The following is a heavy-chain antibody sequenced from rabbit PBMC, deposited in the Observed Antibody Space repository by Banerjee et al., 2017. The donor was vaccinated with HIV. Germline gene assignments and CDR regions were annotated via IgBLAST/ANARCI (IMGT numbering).Heavy chain of an antibody. V-gene: IGHV1S47*01. Sequence: EEYGGGLVPHEGSLTLLCHASGSDISSNAMCWVRQAPGKVLELIACIYSSNGYKWYASWLNGLFTISRSHSLNPFDPKMTSLTVAYTVPYFCTRHFNLWGPGTLVTVS. CDR1: GSDISSNA. CDR2: IYSSNGYK. CDR3: TRHFNL. J-gene: IGHJ4*01.